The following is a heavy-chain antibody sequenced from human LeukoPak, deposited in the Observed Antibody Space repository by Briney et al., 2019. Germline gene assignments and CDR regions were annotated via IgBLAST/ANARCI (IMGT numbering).Heavy chain of an antibody. CDR3: AKDPLSGFNWFDP. Sequence: PGGSLRLSCAASGFTVSTTYMNWVRQAPGKGLEWVSAISGSGGSTYYADSVKGRFTISRDNSKNTLYLQMNSLRAEDTAVYYCAKDPLSGFNWFDPWGQGTLVTVSS. V-gene: IGHV3-23*01. CDR1: GFTVSTTY. J-gene: IGHJ5*02. D-gene: IGHD2/OR15-2a*01. CDR2: ISGSGGST.